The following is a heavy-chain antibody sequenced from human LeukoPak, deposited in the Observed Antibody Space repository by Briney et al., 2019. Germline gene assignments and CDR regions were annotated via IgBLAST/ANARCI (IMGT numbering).Heavy chain of an antibody. Sequence: GRSLRLSCAASGFTFDDYAMHWVRQAPGKGLEWVSGISWNSGSIGYADSVKGRFTISRDNAKNSLYLQMNSLRAEDTAVYYCARDGGYNYVDYWGQGTLVTVSS. CDR3: ARDGGYNYVDY. J-gene: IGHJ4*02. CDR1: GFTFDDYA. D-gene: IGHD5-24*01. V-gene: IGHV3-9*01. CDR2: ISWNSGSI.